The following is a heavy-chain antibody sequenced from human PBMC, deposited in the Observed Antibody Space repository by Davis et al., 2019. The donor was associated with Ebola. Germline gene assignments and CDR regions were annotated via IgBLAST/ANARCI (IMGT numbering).Heavy chain of an antibody. CDR2: IYHSGST. CDR3: ARGPPYFCMGGRCYSYYFDS. CDR1: GYSISSGYY. Sequence: PSETLSLTCTVSGYSISSGYYWGWIRQPPGKGLEWIGSIYHSGSTYYNPSLKSRVTITVDTSKNQFSLSLSSVTAADTAVYFCARGPPYFCMGGRCYSYYFDSWGQGTLVTVSS. D-gene: IGHD2-15*01. V-gene: IGHV4-38-2*02. J-gene: IGHJ4*02.